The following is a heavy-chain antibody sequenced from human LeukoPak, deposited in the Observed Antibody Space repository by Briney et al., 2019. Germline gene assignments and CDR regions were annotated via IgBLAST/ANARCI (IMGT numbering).Heavy chain of an antibody. D-gene: IGHD4-17*01. CDR3: AKVRPMYGDYSRSLHY. V-gene: IGHV3-23*01. CDR1: GFTFSSYA. Sequence: GGSLRLSCATSGFTFSSYAMSWVRQAPGKGLEWVSAISGRGTSTYLTDSVRGRFTISRDNSKNTLYLQMNSLRAEDTVVYYCAKVRPMYGDYSRSLHYWGQGTLVTVSS. CDR2: ISGRGTST. J-gene: IGHJ4*02.